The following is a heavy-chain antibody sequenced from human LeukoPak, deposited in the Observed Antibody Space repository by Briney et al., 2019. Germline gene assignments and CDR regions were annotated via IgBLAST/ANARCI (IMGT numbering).Heavy chain of an antibody. D-gene: IGHD2-2*01. CDR3: ARGTHIVVVPAAILFDP. V-gene: IGHV4-59*01. CDR2: IYYSGST. CDR1: GGSISSYY. J-gene: IGHJ5*02. Sequence: SETLSLTCTVSGGSISSYYWSWIRQPPGKGLEWIGYIYYSGSTNYNPSLKSRVTISVDKSKNQFSLKLSSVTAADTAVYYCARGTHIVVVPAAILFDPWGQGTLVTVSS.